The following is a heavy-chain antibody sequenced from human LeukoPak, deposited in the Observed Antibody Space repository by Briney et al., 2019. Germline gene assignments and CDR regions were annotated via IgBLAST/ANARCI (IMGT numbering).Heavy chain of an antibody. D-gene: IGHD1-26*01. CDR1: GYTFTGYY. CDR3: ARPSGSYNWFDP. V-gene: IGHV1-2*02. Sequence: ASVKVSCKASGYTFTGYYMHWVRQAPGQGLEWMGWINPNSGGTNYAQKFQGRVTMTRDTSISTAYMELSRLRSDDTAVYYCARPSGSYNWFDPWGQGTLVTVSS. J-gene: IGHJ5*02. CDR2: INPNSGGT.